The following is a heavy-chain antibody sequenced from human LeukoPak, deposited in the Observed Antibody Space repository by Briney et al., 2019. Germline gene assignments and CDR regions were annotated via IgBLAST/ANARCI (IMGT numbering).Heavy chain of an antibody. J-gene: IGHJ4*02. D-gene: IGHD2-8*01. V-gene: IGHV4-39*01. Sequence: SETLSLTCTVSGGSIKSNDYYWGWVRQPPGKGLEWIGSINYSGSTYYNPSLKSRVTISVDTSKNQFSLKLSSVTAADTAVYYCARRRFVRGPDVVNPFDYWGQGTLVTVSS. CDR3: ARRRFVRGPDVVNPFDY. CDR1: GGSIKSNDYY. CDR2: INYSGST.